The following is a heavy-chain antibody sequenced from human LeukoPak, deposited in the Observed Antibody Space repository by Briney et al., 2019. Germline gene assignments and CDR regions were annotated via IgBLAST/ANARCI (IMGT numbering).Heavy chain of an antibody. CDR2: IYYSGST. D-gene: IGHD3-22*01. CDR3: ASLTNSSGYIPWYFDL. J-gene: IGHJ2*01. Sequence: SETLSLTCTVSGGSISSSSYYWGWIRQPPGKGLEWIGSIYYSGSTYYNPSLKSRVTISVDTSKNQVSLKLSSVTAADTAIYYCASLTNSSGYIPWYFDLWGRGTLVTVSS. CDR1: GGSISSSSYY. V-gene: IGHV4-39*07.